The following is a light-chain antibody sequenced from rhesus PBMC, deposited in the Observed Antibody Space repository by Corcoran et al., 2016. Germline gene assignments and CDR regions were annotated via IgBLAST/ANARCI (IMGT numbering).Light chain of an antibody. CDR2: DAS. CDR3: QKYNDWPYS. CDR1: QTVGTM. V-gene: IGKV3-42*01. J-gene: IGKJ2*01. Sequence: ETVMMQSPATLSLSPGERATLSCRASQTVGTMLGWYQQKPGQAPRFLIYDASPRATGIPDRFSGSGSGAEFTLTISSLDPEDVGVYYCQKYNDWPYSFGQGTKVEIK.